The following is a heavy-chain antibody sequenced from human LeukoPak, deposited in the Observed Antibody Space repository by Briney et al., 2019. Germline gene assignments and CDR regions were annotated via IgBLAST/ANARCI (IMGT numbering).Heavy chain of an antibody. CDR3: VKDRASLDSSAFDY. V-gene: IGHV3-30*18. D-gene: IGHD3-22*01. J-gene: IGHJ4*02. CDR1: GFTFSSYG. CDR2: ISYDGSNK. Sequence: GGSLRLSCAASGFTFSSYGMHWVRQGPGKGLECGAVISYDGSNKYYTDSVKGRFTISRDNSKNTVYLQMNSLRAEDTAVYYCVKDRASLDSSAFDYWGQGTLVTASS.